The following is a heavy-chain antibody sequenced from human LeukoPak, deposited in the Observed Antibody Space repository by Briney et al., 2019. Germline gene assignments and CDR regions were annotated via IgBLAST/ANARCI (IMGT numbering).Heavy chain of an antibody. V-gene: IGHV3-53*01. Sequence: GGSLRLSCAASGFTVGSNYMSWVRQAPGKGLGWVSVIYSGGSTYYADSVKGRFTISRDNSKNTLYLQMNSLRAEDTAVYYCARGSGSYSGIVFDYWGQGTLVTVSS. CDR2: IYSGGST. CDR3: ARGSGSYSGIVFDY. D-gene: IGHD1-26*01. CDR1: GFTVGSNY. J-gene: IGHJ4*02.